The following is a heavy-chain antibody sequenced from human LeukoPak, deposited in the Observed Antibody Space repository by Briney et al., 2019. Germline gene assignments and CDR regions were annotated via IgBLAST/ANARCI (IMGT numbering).Heavy chain of an antibody. V-gene: IGHV3-23*01. D-gene: IGHD6-13*01. Sequence: GGSLRLSCAASGFTFSSYAMSCVRQAPGKGLEWVSAISGSGGSTYYADSVKGRFTISRENAKNSLFLQMGSLRAGDTAVYYCAKEGDIAAGLDYWGQGTLVIVTS. CDR2: ISGSGGST. J-gene: IGHJ4*02. CDR3: AKEGDIAAGLDY. CDR1: GFTFSSYA.